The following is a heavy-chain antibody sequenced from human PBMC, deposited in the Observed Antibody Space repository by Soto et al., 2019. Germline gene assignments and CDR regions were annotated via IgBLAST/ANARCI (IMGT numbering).Heavy chain of an antibody. D-gene: IGHD3-10*01. CDR2: IKQDGSEK. CDR3: ARRGGSGSYYVYYFDY. J-gene: IGHJ4*02. CDR1: GFTFSSYW. Sequence: EVQLVESGGGLVQPGGSLRLSCAASGFTFSSYWMSWVRQAPGKGLEWVANIKQDGSEKYYVDSVKGRFTISRENGKNSLYLQMNSLRAEDTAVYYCARRGGSGSYYVYYFDYWGQGTLVTVSS. V-gene: IGHV3-7*01.